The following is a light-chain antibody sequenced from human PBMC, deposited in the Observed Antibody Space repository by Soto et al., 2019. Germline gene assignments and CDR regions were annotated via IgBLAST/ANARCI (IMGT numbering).Light chain of an antibody. V-gene: IGLV4-69*01. CDR2: LSSDGSH. CDR3: QTWDTSARVV. J-gene: IGLJ2*01. Sequence: QPVLTQSPSASASLGASVKLTCTLSSGHSSYAIAWHQQQPEKGPRYLMKLSSDGSHSKGDGIPDRFSGSSSGSERYLTISSLQSEDEADYYCQTWDTSARVVFGGGTKLTVL. CDR1: SGHSSYA.